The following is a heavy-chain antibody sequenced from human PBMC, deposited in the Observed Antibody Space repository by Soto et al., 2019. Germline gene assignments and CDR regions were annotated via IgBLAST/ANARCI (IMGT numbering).Heavy chain of an antibody. V-gene: IGHV3-23*01. J-gene: IGHJ4*02. CDR1: GFTFGSFQ. D-gene: IGHD6-19*01. CDR3: ANSQWLVNYFDY. Sequence: GGSLRLSCEASGFTFGSFQMNWFRQAPGKGLEWVSAISGSGGSTYCADSVKGRFTISRDNSKNTLYLQMNSLRAEDTAVYYCANSQWLVNYFDYWGQGTLVTVSS. CDR2: ISGSGGST.